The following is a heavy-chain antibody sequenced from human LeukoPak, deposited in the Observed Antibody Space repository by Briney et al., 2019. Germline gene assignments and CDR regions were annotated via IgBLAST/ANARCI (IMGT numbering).Heavy chain of an antibody. Sequence: SETLSLTCTVSGGSISSYYWSWIRQPPGKGLEWIGYIYYSGSTNYNPSLKSRVTISVDTSKNQFSLKLSSVTAADTAVCYCARGSSLIAAAGIIDYWGQGTLVTVSS. CDR1: GGSISSYY. J-gene: IGHJ4*02. CDR3: ARGSSLIAAAGIIDY. V-gene: IGHV4-59*01. CDR2: IYYSGST. D-gene: IGHD6-13*01.